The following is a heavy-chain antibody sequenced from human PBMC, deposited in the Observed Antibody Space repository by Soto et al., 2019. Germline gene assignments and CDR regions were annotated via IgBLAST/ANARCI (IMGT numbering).Heavy chain of an antibody. CDR2: ISYDGSNK. CDR3: ARDRGDAFDI. CDR1: GFTFSSYA. Sequence: QVQLVESGGGVVQPGRSLRLSCAASGFTFSSYAMHWVRQAPGKGLEWVAVISYDGSNKYYADSVKGRFTISRDNSKNTLYLQMNSLRAEDTAVYYCARDRGDAFDIWAKGQWSPSLQ. J-gene: IGHJ3*02. V-gene: IGHV3-30-3*01.